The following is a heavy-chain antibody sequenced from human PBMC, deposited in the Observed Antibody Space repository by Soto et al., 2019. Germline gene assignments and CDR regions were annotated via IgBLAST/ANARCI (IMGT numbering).Heavy chain of an antibody. CDR1: GGTFSSYT. CDR2: IIPILGIA. V-gene: IGHV1-69*02. Sequence: QVQLVQSGAEVKKPGSSVKVSCKASGGTFSSYTISWVRQAPGQGLEWMGRIIPILGIANYPQKFQGRVTIPADKCTSTAYMEVSSLRSEVTAVYYCARYDYCDYRSEFFGSWGQGTLVTVSS. CDR3: ARYDYCDYRSEFFGS. J-gene: IGHJ4*02. D-gene: IGHD4-17*01.